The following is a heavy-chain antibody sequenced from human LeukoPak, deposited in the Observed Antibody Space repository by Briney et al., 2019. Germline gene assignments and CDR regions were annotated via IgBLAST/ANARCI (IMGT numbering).Heavy chain of an antibody. CDR2: ISGSGGST. J-gene: IGHJ4*02. CDR1: GFTFSSYA. CDR3: AKAKKQWLLDY. D-gene: IGHD6-19*01. Sequence: GGSLRLSCAASGFTFSSYAMSWVRQAPGKGREGVSAISGSGGSTYYADSVKGRFTISRDNSKNTLYLQMNSLRAEDTAVYYCAKAKKQWLLDYWGQGTLVTVSS. V-gene: IGHV3-23*01.